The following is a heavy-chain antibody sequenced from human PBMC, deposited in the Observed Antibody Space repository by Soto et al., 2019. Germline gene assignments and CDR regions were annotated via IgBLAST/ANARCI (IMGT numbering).Heavy chain of an antibody. Sequence: PGGSLRLSLSTSGFTFRSYGMHRVRQAPGKGLEWVAVIWYDGSNKYYADSVKGRFTISRDNSKNTLYLQMNSLRAEDTAVYYCARDGSGYCISTSCLFDYWGQGTLVTVSS. J-gene: IGHJ4*02. D-gene: IGHD2-2*03. V-gene: IGHV3-33*01. CDR3: ARDGSGYCISTSCLFDY. CDR1: GFTFRSYG. CDR2: IWYDGSNK.